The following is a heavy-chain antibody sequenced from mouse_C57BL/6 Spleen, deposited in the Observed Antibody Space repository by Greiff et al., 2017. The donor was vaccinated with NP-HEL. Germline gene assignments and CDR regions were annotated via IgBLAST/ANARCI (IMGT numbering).Heavy chain of an antibody. CDR2: FYPGSGSI. CDR3: ARHEDYYGSLNWAPFAY. V-gene: IGHV1-62-2*01. J-gene: IGHJ3*01. CDR1: GYTFTEYT. Sequence: QVQLQQPGAELVKPGASVKLSCKASGYTFTEYTIHWVKQRSGQGLEWIGWFYPGSGSIKYNEKFKDKATLTADKSSSTVYMELSRLTSEDSAVYFCARHEDYYGSLNWAPFAYWGQGTLVTVSA. D-gene: IGHD1-1*01.